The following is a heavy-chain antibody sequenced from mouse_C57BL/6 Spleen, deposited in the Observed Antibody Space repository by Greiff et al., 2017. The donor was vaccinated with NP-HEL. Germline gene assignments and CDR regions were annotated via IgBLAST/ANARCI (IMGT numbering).Heavy chain of an antibody. CDR3: ARDYGGGNFAY. CDR1: GYAFSSYW. Sequence: VKLMESGAELVKPGASVKISCKASGYAFSSYWMHWVKQRPGKGLEWIGQIYPGDGGTNYIGKFKGKATLTADKSSSTAYMQLSSLTSEDSAVYFCARDYGGGNFAYWGQGTLVTVSA. J-gene: IGHJ3*01. D-gene: IGHD1-1*01. CDR2: IYPGDGGT. V-gene: IGHV1-80*01.